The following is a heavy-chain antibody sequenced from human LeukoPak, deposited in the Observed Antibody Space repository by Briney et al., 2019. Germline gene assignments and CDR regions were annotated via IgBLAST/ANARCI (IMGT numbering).Heavy chain of an antibody. CDR2: IYTSGST. V-gene: IGHV4-4*07. J-gene: IGHJ4*02. CDR3: ARESYSSSYQFDF. D-gene: IGHD6-6*01. CDR1: GGSISSYY. Sequence: PSETLSLTCTVSGGSISSYYWSWIRQPAGKGLEWVGRIYTSGSTNYNPSLKSRVTMSVDTSKNQISLKVNSVTAADTAVYYCARESYSSSYQFDFWGQGTLVTVSS.